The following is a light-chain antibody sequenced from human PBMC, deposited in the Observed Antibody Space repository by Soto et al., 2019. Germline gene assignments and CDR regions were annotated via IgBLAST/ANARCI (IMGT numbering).Light chain of an antibody. CDR2: EDS. V-gene: IGLV2-23*01. Sequence: QSALTQPASVSGSPGQSITISCTGTSSDVGGYNLVSWYQQHPGKAPKLMIYEDSERPSGISIRFSGSKSGNTASLTISGLQAEDEADYFCCSFAGGRTYVFGSGTKLTVL. CDR3: CSFAGGRTYV. CDR1: SSDVGGYNL. J-gene: IGLJ1*01.